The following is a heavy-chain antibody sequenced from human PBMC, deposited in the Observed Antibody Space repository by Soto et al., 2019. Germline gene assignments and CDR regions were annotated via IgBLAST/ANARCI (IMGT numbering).Heavy chain of an antibody. D-gene: IGHD2-8*02. V-gene: IGHV1-2*02. J-gene: IGHJ5*02. CDR2: VSPKSGGT. Sequence: ASVKVSCKASGYNFSDYYIHWVRQAPGQGLEWLGWVSPKSGGTNYAQKFKGRVTMTRDTSSNTVYMDLSGLKSDDTAVFYCAREISGGGTLNWFDPWGQGTLVTVSS. CDR1: GYNFSDYY. CDR3: AREISGGGTLNWFDP.